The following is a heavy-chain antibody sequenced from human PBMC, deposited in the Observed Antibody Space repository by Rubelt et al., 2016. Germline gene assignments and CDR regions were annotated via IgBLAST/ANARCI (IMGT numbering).Heavy chain of an antibody. CDR1: GFTFSSYS. D-gene: IGHD3-16*01. V-gene: IGHV3-33*08. J-gene: IGHJ4*02. CDR2: IWYDGSNK. CDR3: ARGGDPFHEYYFDY. Sequence: VQLVESGGGLVQPGGSLRLSCAASGFTFSSYSMNWVRQAPGKGLEWVAVIWYDGSNKYSADSVKGRFTISRENSKNTLYLQMNGLRAEDTAVYYCARGGDPFHEYYFDYWGQGTLVTVSS.